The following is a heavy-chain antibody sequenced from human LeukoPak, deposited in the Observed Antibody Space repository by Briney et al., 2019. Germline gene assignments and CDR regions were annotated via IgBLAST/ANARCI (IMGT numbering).Heavy chain of an antibody. CDR3: ARVSYSGYERVDAFDI. D-gene: IGHD5-12*01. V-gene: IGHV1-69*05. CDR1: GGTFSSYA. Sequence: SVKVSCKASGGTFSSYAISWVRRASGQGLEWMGGIIPIFGTANYAQKFQGRVTITTDESTSTAYMELSSLRSEDTAVYYCARVSYSGYERVDAFDIWGQGTMVTVSS. CDR2: IIPIFGTA. J-gene: IGHJ3*02.